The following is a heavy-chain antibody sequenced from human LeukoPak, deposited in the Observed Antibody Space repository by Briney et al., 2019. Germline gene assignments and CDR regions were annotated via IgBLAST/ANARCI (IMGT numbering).Heavy chain of an antibody. J-gene: IGHJ6*02. CDR2: ISAYNGNT. D-gene: IGHD2-2*03. CDR1: GYTFTSYG. CDR3: ARGGYCSSTSCYPYYGMDV. V-gene: IGHV1-18*01. Sequence: ASVKVSCKASGYTFTSYGISWVRQAPGQGLEWMGWISAYNGNTTYAQKLQGRVTMTTDTSTSTAYMELRSLRSDDTAVYYCARGGYCSSTSCYPYYGMDVWGQGTTVTVSS.